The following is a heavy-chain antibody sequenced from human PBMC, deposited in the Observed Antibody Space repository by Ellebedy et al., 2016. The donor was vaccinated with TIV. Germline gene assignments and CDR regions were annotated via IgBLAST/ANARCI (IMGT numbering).Heavy chain of an antibody. D-gene: IGHD3-22*01. CDR1: GFTFSSYA. CDR2: ISGSGGST. Sequence: GESLKISCAASGFTFSSYAMSWVRQAPGKGLEWVSAISGSGGSTYYADSVKGRFTISRDNSKNTLYLQKNSLRAEDTAVYYCAKGLDSGIVVVIDYWGQGTLVTVSS. CDR3: AKGLDSGIVVVIDY. V-gene: IGHV3-23*01. J-gene: IGHJ4*02.